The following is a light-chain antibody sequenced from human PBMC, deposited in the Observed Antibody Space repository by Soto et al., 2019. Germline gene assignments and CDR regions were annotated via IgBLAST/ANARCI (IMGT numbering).Light chain of an antibody. CDR1: SSDVGGYNY. CDR3: SSYAGSNNVV. Sequence: QSALTQPPSASGSPGQSVTISCTGTSSDVGGYNYVSWYQQHPGKAPKLMIYEVSKRPSGVPDRFSGSKSGNTASLTVSGIEAEDEAEYDFSSYAGSNNVVFGGGTKLTVL. CDR2: EVS. V-gene: IGLV2-8*01. J-gene: IGLJ2*01.